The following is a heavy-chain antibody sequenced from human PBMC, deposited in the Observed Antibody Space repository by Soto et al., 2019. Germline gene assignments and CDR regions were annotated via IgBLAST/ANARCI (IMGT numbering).Heavy chain of an antibody. V-gene: IGHV3-33*01. CDR1: GFTFSEDA. CDR2: IWYDGSKK. CDR3: VREGRHTAMFSGFDY. Sequence: HVDLVESGGGVVQPGESLRLSCATSGFTFSEDAMHWVRQAPGKGLEWVAVIWYDGSKKHYADSVKGRFTISGDNSKNTLFLQMNSLTAEDTAVYWCVREGRHTAMFSGFDYWGQGTRVTASS. J-gene: IGHJ4*02. D-gene: IGHD5-18*01.